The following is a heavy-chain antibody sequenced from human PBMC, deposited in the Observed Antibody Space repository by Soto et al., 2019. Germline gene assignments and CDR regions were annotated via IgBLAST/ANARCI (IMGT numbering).Heavy chain of an antibody. CDR3: ARDAVPYCSGTSCPTGY. CDR2: ISSSSTYI. CDR1: GLTFSSYS. Sequence: LRLSCAASGLTFSSYSMNWVRQAPGKGLEWVSSISSSSTYIYYADSVKGRFTISRDNAKNSLYLQMDSLRAEDTALYYCARDAVPYCSGTSCPTGYWGQGTLVTVSS. V-gene: IGHV3-21*01. J-gene: IGHJ4*02. D-gene: IGHD2-2*01.